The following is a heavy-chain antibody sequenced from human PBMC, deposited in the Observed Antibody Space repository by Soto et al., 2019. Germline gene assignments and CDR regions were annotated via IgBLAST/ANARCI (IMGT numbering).Heavy chain of an antibody. J-gene: IGHJ4*02. V-gene: IGHV1-69*08. CDR3: ARDRMGRTVTHGFY. CDR2: IIPILGIA. D-gene: IGHD4-17*01. CDR1: GGTFSSYT. Sequence: QVQLVQSGAEVKKPGSSVKVSCKASGGTFSSYTISWVRQAPGQGLEWMGRIIPILGIANYAQKFQGRVTITADKSTSTTYMELSSLRSEDTAVYYCARDRMGRTVTHGFYWGQGTLVTVSS.